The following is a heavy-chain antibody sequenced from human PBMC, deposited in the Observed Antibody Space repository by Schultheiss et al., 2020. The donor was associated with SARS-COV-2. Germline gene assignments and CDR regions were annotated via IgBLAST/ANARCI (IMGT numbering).Heavy chain of an antibody. Sequence: GGSLRLPCAASGFTFSGSAMHWVRQASGKGLEWVGRIRSKANSYATAYAASVKGRFTISRDDSKNTAYLQMNSLKTEDTAVYYCTYGGTMIVVADTGGYWGQGTLVTVSS. J-gene: IGHJ4*02. D-gene: IGHD3-22*01. CDR1: GFTFSGSA. CDR3: TYGGTMIVVADTGGY. V-gene: IGHV3-73*01. CDR2: IRSKANSYAT.